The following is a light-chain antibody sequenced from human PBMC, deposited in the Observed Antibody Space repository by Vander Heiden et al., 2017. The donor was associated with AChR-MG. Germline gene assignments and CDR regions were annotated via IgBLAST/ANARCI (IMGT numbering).Light chain of an antibody. J-gene: IGLJ3*02. Sequence: QSALTHPASVSGPPGQPITISCTGASSDVGGYNYDAWYQQHPGKAPKLMIYEVSNRPSGVSNRFSGSKSGNTASLTIAGLQAEEEADYYCSSYTSSSTLGVFGGGTKLTVL. CDR2: EVS. V-gene: IGLV2-14*01. CDR3: SSYTSSSTLGV. CDR1: SSDVGGYNY.